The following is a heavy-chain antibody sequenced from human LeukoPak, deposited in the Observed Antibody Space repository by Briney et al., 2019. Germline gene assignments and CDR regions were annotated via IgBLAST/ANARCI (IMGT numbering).Heavy chain of an antibody. CDR1: GFTFTNYA. CDR2: ISGSGGST. J-gene: IGHJ5*02. CDR3: AKKGPASDP. Sequence: GGSLRLSCAASGFTFTNYAMSWVRQAPGKGLEWLSTISGSGGSTYYADSVKGRFTISRDNSKNTVYLQMKSLRVEATAVYYCAKKGPASDPWGQGTLVTVSS. D-gene: IGHD2-15*01. V-gene: IGHV3-23*01.